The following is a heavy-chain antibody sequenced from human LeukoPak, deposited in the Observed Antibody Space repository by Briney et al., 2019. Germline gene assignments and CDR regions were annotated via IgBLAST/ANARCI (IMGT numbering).Heavy chain of an antibody. CDR3: ARHTTVGGSLRFDY. V-gene: IGHV5-51*01. J-gene: IGHJ4*02. Sequence: GESLKISCKGSGYGFSSYWIGWVRQMPGKGLEYMGIICPGDSDTRYSQSFQGQVTISADKSITTAFLQWSSLKASDTAMYYCARHTTVGGSLRFDYWGQGTLVTVSS. CDR1: GYGFSSYW. D-gene: IGHD4-23*01. CDR2: ICPGDSDT.